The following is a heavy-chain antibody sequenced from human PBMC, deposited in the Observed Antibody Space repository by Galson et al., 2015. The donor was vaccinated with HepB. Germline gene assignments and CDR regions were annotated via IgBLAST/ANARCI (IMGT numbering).Heavy chain of an antibody. D-gene: IGHD6-19*01. V-gene: IGHV3-48*01. CDR2: ISSSSSTI. J-gene: IGHJ6*03. CDR1: GFTFSSYS. CDR3: ARDGSGWPYYYYYMDV. Sequence: SLRLSCAASGFTFSSYSMNWVRQAPGKGLEWVSYISSSSSTIYYADSVKGRFTISRDNAKNSLYLQMNSLRAEDTAVYYCARDGSGWPYYYYYMDVWGKGTTVTVSS.